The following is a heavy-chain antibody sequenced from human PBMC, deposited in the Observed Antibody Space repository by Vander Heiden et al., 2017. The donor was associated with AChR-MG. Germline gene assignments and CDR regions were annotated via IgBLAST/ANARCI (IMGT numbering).Heavy chain of an antibody. CDR3: AREFLSGNYGYFDY. J-gene: IGHJ4*02. Sequence: QVQLVESGGGVVQPGRSLILPCAASGFTFSGYAMRRVRQAPGKGLEWLAVISYDGSNKYYADSVKGRFTISRDNSKNTLYLQMNSLRAEDTAVYYCAREFLSGNYGYFDYWGQGTLVTVSS. CDR2: ISYDGSNK. V-gene: IGHV3-30-3*01. D-gene: IGHD1-26*01. CDR1: GFTFSGYA.